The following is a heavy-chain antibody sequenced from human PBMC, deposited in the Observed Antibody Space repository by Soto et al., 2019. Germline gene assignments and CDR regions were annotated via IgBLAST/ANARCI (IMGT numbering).Heavy chain of an antibody. CDR1: GDSISRSVW. Sequence: GTLSLTCAVSGDSISRSVWWTWVRQPPGKGLEWIGEVFHNGDTNYNPSLKSRVTMSVDKSTNDFSLKVTSVTAADTAIYYCARKAWVRFDYWGQGALVTVSS. V-gene: IGHV4-4*02. J-gene: IGHJ4*02. CDR3: ARKAWVRFDY. CDR2: VFHNGDT. D-gene: IGHD7-27*01.